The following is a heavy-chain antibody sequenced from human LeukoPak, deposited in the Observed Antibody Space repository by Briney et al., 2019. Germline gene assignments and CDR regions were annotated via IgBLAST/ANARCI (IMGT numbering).Heavy chain of an antibody. J-gene: IGHJ4*02. Sequence: GGSLRLSCAASAFSFSNYNMNWVRQAPGKGLEWVSSITSSGSYIYYADSVKGRFTISRDNAKNSLYLQLNSLRAEDTAVYYCARDWNYYDSSGPASYYFDYWGQGTLVTVSS. CDR2: ITSSGSYI. V-gene: IGHV3-21*01. CDR3: ARDWNYYDSSGPASYYFDY. CDR1: AFSFSNYN. D-gene: IGHD3-22*01.